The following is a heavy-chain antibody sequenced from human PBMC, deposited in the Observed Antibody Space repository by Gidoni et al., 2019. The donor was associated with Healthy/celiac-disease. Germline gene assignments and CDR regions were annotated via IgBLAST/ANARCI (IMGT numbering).Heavy chain of an antibody. CDR1: GYTFTSYY. D-gene: IGHD6-6*01. V-gene: IGHV1-46*01. CDR3: YSSSSPYGMDV. Sequence: QVQLVQSGAEVKKLGASVKVSCKASGYTFTSYYMHWVRQAPGQGLEWMGIINPSGGSTSYAQKFQGRVTMTRDTSTSTVYMELSSLGSEDTAVYYCYSSSSPYGMDVWGQGTTVTVSS. J-gene: IGHJ6*02. CDR2: INPSGGST.